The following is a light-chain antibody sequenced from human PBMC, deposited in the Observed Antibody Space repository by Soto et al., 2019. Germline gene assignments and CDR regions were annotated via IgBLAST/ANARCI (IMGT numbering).Light chain of an antibody. V-gene: IGKV3-20*01. CDR2: GAS. J-gene: IGKJ3*01. Sequence: EIVLTQSPGSLYFSRGKTATLSCSASQSVTRNYLALYQQKPGLSPRLLIYGASTRASHIPDRLSGSGSGTDFILTISRLEPEDFAVYYCQHYAHSPPSVTVGPGTKVEIK. CDR1: QSVTRNY. CDR3: QHYAHSPPSVT.